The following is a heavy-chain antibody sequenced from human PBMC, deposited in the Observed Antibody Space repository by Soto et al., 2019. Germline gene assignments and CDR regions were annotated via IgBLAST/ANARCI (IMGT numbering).Heavy chain of an antibody. CDR3: AREQQLAYYYSYMDV. Sequence: PGGSLXLSCAASGFXFSSYSMNWVREAPGKGLEWVSYISSSSSTIYYADSVKGRFTISRDNAKNSVYLQMNSLRAEDTAVYYCAREQQLAYYYSYMDVWGKGTTVTVSS. D-gene: IGHD6-13*01. V-gene: IGHV3-48*01. CDR1: GFXFSSYS. CDR2: ISSSSSTI. J-gene: IGHJ6*03.